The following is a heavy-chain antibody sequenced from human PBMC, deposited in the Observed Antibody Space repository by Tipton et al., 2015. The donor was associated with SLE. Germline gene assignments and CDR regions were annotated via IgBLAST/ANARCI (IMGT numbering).Heavy chain of an antibody. Sequence: TLSLTCTVSGGSISSHYWSWIRQPPGKGLEWIGYIYYSGSTNYNPSLKSRVTRSVDTSKNQFSLKVSSVTAADTAVYYCAKTGAIYWFDSWGQGTLVTVSS. J-gene: IGHJ5*01. CDR3: AKTGAIYWFDS. V-gene: IGHV4-59*11. CDR2: IYYSGST. CDR1: GGSISSHY.